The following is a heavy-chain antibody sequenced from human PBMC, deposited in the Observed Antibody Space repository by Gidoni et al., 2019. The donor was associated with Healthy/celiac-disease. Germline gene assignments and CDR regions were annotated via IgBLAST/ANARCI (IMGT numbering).Heavy chain of an antibody. Sequence: EVQLVESGGGLVKPGRSLRLSCTASGFTFGDYAMSWFRQAPGKGLEWVGFIRSKAYGGTTEYAASVKGRFTISRDDSKSIAYLQMNSLKTEDTAVYYCTRDVWGIAVAGTGGYWGREPWSPSPQ. D-gene: IGHD6-19*01. CDR3: TRDVWGIAVAGTGGY. J-gene: IGHJ4*02. CDR1: GFTFGDYA. CDR2: IRSKAYGGTT. V-gene: IGHV3-49*05.